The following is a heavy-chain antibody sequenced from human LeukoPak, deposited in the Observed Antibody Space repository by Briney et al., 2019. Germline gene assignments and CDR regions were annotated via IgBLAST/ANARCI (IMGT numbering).Heavy chain of an antibody. J-gene: IGHJ6*03. CDR1: GYTFTGYY. CDR2: INPNSSGT. D-gene: IGHD3-3*01. V-gene: IGHV1-2*02. Sequence: ASVKVSCKASGYTFTGYYMHWVRQAPGQGLEWMGWINPNSSGTNYAQKFQGRVTMTRDTSISTAYMELSRLRSDDTAVYYCARDQEYYDFWSGYRHYYYMDVWGKGTTVTVSS. CDR3: ARDQEYYDFWSGYRHYYYMDV.